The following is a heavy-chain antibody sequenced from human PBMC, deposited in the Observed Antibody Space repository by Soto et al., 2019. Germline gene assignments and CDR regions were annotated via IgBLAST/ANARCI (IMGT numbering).Heavy chain of an antibody. CDR3: AGGHYYGSGSYYGPYYYYGMDV. J-gene: IGHJ6*02. CDR2: INHSGST. Sequence: SETLSLTCAVYGGSFSGYYWSWIRQPPGKGLEWIGEINHSGSTNYNPSLKSRVTISVDTSKNQFSLKLSSVTAADTAVYYCAGGHYYGSGSYYGPYYYYGMDVWGQGTTVTVSS. D-gene: IGHD3-10*01. V-gene: IGHV4-34*01. CDR1: GGSFSGYY.